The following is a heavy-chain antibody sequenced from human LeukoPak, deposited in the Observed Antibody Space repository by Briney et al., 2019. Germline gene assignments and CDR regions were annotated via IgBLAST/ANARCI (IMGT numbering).Heavy chain of an antibody. CDR3: AITLSAFDI. J-gene: IGHJ3*02. Sequence: ASVKVSCKASGGTFSSYAISWVRQAPGQGLEWMGGIIPIFGTANYAQKFQGRVTITADKSTSTAYMELSNLRSEDTAVYYCAITLSAFDIWGQGTMVTVSS. CDR2: IIPIFGTA. CDR1: GGTFSSYA. V-gene: IGHV1-69*06.